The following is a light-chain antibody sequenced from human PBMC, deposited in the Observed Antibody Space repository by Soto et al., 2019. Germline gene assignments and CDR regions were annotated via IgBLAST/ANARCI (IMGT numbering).Light chain of an antibody. CDR1: QSVSSSY. J-gene: IGKJ4*01. Sequence: VLTQSPGTLSVSAGDRATLSCRDSQSVSSSYLAWYQQKPGQAPRLLIYGASSRATGIPDRLSGSGSGTDFNLTISRLEPEDFAVYYCQKYGSSPQAFGGGTKVDIK. CDR3: QKYGSSPQA. V-gene: IGKV3-20*01. CDR2: GAS.